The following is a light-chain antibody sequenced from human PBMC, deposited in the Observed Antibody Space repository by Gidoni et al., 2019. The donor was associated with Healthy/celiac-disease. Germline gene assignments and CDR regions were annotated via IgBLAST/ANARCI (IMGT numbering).Light chain of an antibody. Sequence: EIVMTQSTATLSVSPGERATLSCRASQSVSSNLAWYQQKPGQAPRLLIDGASTRATGIPARFSGSGSGTEFTLTISSLQSEDFAVYYCQQYNNWQYTFGQGTKLEIK. CDR2: GAS. J-gene: IGKJ2*01. CDR1: QSVSSN. V-gene: IGKV3-15*01. CDR3: QQYNNWQYT.